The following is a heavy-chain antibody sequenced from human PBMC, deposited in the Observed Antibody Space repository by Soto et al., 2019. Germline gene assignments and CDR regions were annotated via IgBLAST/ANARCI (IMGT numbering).Heavy chain of an antibody. D-gene: IGHD6-13*01. CDR3: ARGGIAAAGRDDAFDI. V-gene: IGHV4-34*01. CDR1: GGSFSGYY. J-gene: IGHJ3*02. Sequence: QVQLQQWGAGLLKPSETLSLTCAVYGGSFSGYYWSWIRQPPGKGLEWIGKINHSGSTNYNPSLKSRVTISVDTSKNQFSLKLSSVTAADTAVYYCARGGIAAAGRDDAFDIWGQGTMVTVSS. CDR2: INHSGST.